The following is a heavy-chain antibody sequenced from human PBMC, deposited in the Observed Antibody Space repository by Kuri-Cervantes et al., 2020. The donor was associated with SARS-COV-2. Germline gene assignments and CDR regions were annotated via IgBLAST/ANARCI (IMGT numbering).Heavy chain of an antibody. Sequence: ASVKVSCKASGYTFTSYGISWVRQAPGQGLEWMGWVSAYNGNTNYAQKLQGRVTMTTDTSTSTAYMELRSLRSDDTAVYYCARVLLAGENDAFDIWGQGTMVTVSS. CDR1: GYTFTSYG. D-gene: IGHD3-10*01. V-gene: IGHV1-18*04. CDR2: VSAYNGNT. J-gene: IGHJ3*02. CDR3: ARVLLAGENDAFDI.